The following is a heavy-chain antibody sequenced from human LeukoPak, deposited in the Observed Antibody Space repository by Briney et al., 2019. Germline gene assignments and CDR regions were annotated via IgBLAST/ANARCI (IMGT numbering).Heavy chain of an antibody. D-gene: IGHD2-2*01. CDR2: IIPIFGTA. CDR3: ARVLRLGYCSSTSCYVPFDY. J-gene: IGHJ4*02. V-gene: IGHV1-69*06. Sequence: SVKVSCKASGGTFSSYAISWVRQAPGQGLEWMGRIIPIFGTANYAQKFQGRVTITADKSTSTAYMELSSLRSEDTAVYYCARVLRLGYCSSTSCYVPFDYWGQGTLVTVSS. CDR1: GGTFSSYA.